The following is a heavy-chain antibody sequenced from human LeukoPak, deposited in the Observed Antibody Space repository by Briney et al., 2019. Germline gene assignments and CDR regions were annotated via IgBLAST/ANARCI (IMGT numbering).Heavy chain of an antibody. D-gene: IGHD6-13*01. V-gene: IGHV3-30*02. J-gene: IGHJ4*02. Sequence: GGSLRLSCAASGFTFSSYGMHWVRQAPGKGLEWVAFIRYDGSNKYYADSVKGRFTISRDNSKNTLYLQMNSLRAEDTAVYYCAKDLLRAAAGTSSVYWGQGTLVTVSP. CDR3: AKDLLRAAAGTSSVY. CDR1: GFTFSSYG. CDR2: IRYDGSNK.